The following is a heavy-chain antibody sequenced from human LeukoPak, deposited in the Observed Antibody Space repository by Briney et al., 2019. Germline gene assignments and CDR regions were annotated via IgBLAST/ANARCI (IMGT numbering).Heavy chain of an antibody. D-gene: IGHD4-11*01. CDR1: GFTFSDYY. J-gene: IGHJ1*01. CDR2: ISSSGSTI. V-gene: IGHV3-11*04. CDR3: ARATVTSEYFQH. Sequence: EGSLRLSCAASGFTFSDYYMSWIRQAPGKGLEWVSYISSSGSTIYYADSVKGRFTISRDNAKNSLYLQMNSLRAEDTAVYYCARATVTSEYFQHWGQGTLVTVSS.